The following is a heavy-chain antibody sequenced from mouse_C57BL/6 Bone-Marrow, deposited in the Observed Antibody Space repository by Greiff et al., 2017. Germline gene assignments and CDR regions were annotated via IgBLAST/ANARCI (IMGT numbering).Heavy chain of an antibody. CDR2: IYPSDSAT. CDR3: ASRYGSSSFAY. V-gene: IGHV1-61*01. Sequence: QVQLQQPGAELVRPGSSVKLSCKASGYTFTSYWMDWVKQRPGQGLEWVGNIYPSDSATHYNQKFKDKATLTVDKASSTAYMQLSSLTSEDSAVYSCASRYGSSSFAYWGQGTLVTVSA. CDR1: GYTFTSYW. J-gene: IGHJ3*01. D-gene: IGHD1-1*01.